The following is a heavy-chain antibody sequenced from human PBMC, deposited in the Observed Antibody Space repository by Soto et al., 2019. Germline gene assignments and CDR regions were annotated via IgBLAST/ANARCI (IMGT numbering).Heavy chain of an antibody. CDR3: ARAVDIVATISNY. CDR1: GYTFPSYD. D-gene: IGHD5-12*01. CDR2: MNPNSGNT. V-gene: IGHV1-8*01. J-gene: IGHJ4*02. Sequence: ASVKVSCKASGYTFPSYDINWLRQATGQGLEWMGWMNPNSGNTGYAQKFQGRVTMTRNTSISTAYMELSSLRSEDTAVYYCARAVDIVATISNYWGQGTLVTVSS.